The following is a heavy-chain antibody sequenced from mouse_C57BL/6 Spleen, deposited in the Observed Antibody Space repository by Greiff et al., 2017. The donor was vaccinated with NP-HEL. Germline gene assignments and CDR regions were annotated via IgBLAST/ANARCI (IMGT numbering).Heavy chain of an antibody. CDR1: GFTFSSYT. D-gene: IGHD1-1*01. J-gene: IGHJ3*01. V-gene: IGHV5-9*01. Sequence: EVQGVESGGGLVKPGGSLKLSCAASGFTFSSYTMSWVRQTPEKRLEWVATISGGGGNTYYPDSVKGRFTISRDNAKNTLYLQMSSLRSEDTALYYCARPPYYYGSSPWFAYWGQGTLVTVSA. CDR3: ARPPYYYGSSPWFAY. CDR2: ISGGGGNT.